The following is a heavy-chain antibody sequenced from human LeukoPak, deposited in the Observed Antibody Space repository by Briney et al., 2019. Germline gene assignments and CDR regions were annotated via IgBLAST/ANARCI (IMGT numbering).Heavy chain of an antibody. J-gene: IGHJ4*02. CDR3: AREVYYGAGCYYFDY. CDR1: GDSINRHY. D-gene: IGHD2-21*02. V-gene: IGHV4-59*11. Sequence: PSETLSLTCTVSGDSINRHYWSWIRQPPGKGLGWIAYIYYTGSSTYNPYLRSRVTISIDTSENQFSLELTSVTSADAAVYYCAREVYYGAGCYYFDYWGQGTLVTVSS. CDR2: IYYTGSS.